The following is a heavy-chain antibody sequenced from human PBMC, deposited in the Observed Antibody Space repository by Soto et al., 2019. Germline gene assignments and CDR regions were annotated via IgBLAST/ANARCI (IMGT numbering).Heavy chain of an antibody. CDR2: ISGSGDII. CDR1: GFTFSNFA. Sequence: EVQMLESGGGLVQPGGSLTLSCAASGFTFSNFAMSWVRPAPGKGLEWVSARLEWVSTISGSGDIIYYADSVKGRFTISRDNSKNTLYLQMNSLRAEDTAVYYCAMSIWATVGAITWGQGTLVTVSS. CDR3: AMSIWATVGAIT. D-gene: IGHD1-26*01. V-gene: IGHV3-23*01. J-gene: IGHJ5*02.